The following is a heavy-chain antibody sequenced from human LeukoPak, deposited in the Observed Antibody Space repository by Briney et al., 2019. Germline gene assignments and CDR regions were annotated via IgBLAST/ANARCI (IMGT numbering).Heavy chain of an antibody. CDR2: IYYSGST. J-gene: IGHJ5*02. Sequence: SETLSLTCAVYGGSFRGYYWSWIRQPPGKGLEWIGYIYYSGSTNYNPSLKSRVTISVGTSKNQFSLKLSSVTAADTAVYYCARHTAEKYNWFDRWGQGTLVTVSS. D-gene: IGHD5-24*01. V-gene: IGHV4-59*08. CDR3: ARHTAEKYNWFDR. CDR1: GGSFRGYY.